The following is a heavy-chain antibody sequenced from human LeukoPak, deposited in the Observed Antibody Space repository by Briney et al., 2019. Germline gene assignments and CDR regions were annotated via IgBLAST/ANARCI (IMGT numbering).Heavy chain of an antibody. CDR3: ARDPHYYYDSSGYSPEAFDI. CDR2: INSDGSST. J-gene: IGHJ3*02. CDR1: GFTFSSYW. D-gene: IGHD3-22*01. Sequence: GGSLRLSCAASGFTFSSYWMHWVRQAPGKGLVWVSRINSDGSSTSYADSVKGRFTISRDIAKNTLYLQMNSLRAEDTAVYYCARDPHYYYDSSGYSPEAFDIRGQGTMVTVSS. V-gene: IGHV3-74*01.